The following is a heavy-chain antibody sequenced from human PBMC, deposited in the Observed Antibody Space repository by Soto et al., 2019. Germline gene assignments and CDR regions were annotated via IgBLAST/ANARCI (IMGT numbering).Heavy chain of an antibody. CDR3: ARENCSGGSCHVAYYYGMDV. V-gene: IGHV6-1*01. CDR2: TYYRSKWYN. CDR1: GDSVSSNSAA. D-gene: IGHD2-15*01. J-gene: IGHJ6*02. Sequence: SQTLSLTCVISGDSVSSNSAAWNWIRQSPSRGLEWLGRTYYRSKWYNDYAVSVKSRITINPDTSKNQFSLQLNSVTPEDTAVYYCARENCSGGSCHVAYYYGMDVWGQGTTVTVSS.